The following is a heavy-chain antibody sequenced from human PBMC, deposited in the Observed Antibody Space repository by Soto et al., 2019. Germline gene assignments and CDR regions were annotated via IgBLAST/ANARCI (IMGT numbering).Heavy chain of an antibody. Sequence: GGSLSLSCAASGFTVSSNYMSWVRQAPGKGLEGGSVIYSGGSTYYADSVKGRFTISRDNSKNTLYLQMNSLRAEDTAVYYCARDLVINGMDVWGQGTTVTVSS. J-gene: IGHJ6*02. D-gene: IGHD2-21*01. V-gene: IGHV3-53*01. CDR1: GFTVSSNY. CDR2: IYSGGST. CDR3: ARDLVINGMDV.